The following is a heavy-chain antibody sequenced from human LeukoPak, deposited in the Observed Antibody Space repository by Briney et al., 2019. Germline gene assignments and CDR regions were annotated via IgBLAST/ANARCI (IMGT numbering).Heavy chain of an antibody. CDR2: ISGSGGST. CDR3: ASRQGLGWHYVN. V-gene: IGHV3-23*01. CDR1: GFTFSSYA. Sequence: GGSLRLSCAASGFTFSSYAMSWVRQAPGKGLEWVSGISGSGGSTYYADSVKGRFTISRDISKNTLYLQMNSLRAEDTAVYYCASRQGLGWHYVNWGQGTLVTVSS. J-gene: IGHJ4*02. D-gene: IGHD3-10*02.